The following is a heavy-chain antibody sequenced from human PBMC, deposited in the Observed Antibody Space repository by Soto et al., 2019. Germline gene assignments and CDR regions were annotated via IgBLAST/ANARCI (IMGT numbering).Heavy chain of an antibody. J-gene: IGHJ6*03. CDR3: TTAHPVVAASPDDYYYRDV. D-gene: IGHD2-15*01. V-gene: IGHV3-15*01. CDR2: IKSKTAGGTT. Sequence: EVQLVESGGGLVKPGGSLRLSCAASGFTFSNAWMSWVRQAPGKGLEWVCRIKSKTAGGTTDYAAPVKGRFTISRDDSNNTLYRQMNSLKPEDTAVYYCTTAHPVVAASPDDYYYRDVWGKGTTVTVYS. CDR1: GFTFSNAW.